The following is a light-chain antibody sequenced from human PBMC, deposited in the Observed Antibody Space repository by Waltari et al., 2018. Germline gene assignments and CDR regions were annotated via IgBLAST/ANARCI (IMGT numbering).Light chain of an antibody. CDR2: EVS. Sequence: QSALTQPPSASGSPGXSVTISCTGTSSAVGGYAYVAWYQQHPGKAPKLMIYEVSKRPSGVPDRFSGSKSGNTASLTVSGLQAEDEADYYCNSYAGSNNWVFGGGTKLTVL. J-gene: IGLJ3*02. V-gene: IGLV2-8*01. CDR3: NSYAGSNNWV. CDR1: SSAVGGYAY.